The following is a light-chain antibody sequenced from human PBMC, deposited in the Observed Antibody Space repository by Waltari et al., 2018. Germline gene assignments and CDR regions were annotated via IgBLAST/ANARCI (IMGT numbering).Light chain of an antibody. CDR3: QQYSSDST. CDR1: QSISIW. CDR2: KPS. Sequence: DIQMTQSPSTLSASVGDRVTITCRASQSISIWLAWSPQKPGKAPKLQHNKPSSLTGSXXXXXXXXXXXXXXXXXXSSLQPDDFATYYCQQYSSDSTFGQGTKVEIK. V-gene: IGKV1-5*03. J-gene: IGKJ1*01.